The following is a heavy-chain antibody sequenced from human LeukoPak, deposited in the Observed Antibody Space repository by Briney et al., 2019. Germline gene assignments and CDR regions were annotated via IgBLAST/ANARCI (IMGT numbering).Heavy chain of an antibody. CDR2: INGSGGDT. CDR1: GFTFGSHA. D-gene: IGHD6-19*01. V-gene: IGHV3-23*01. J-gene: IGHJ4*02. CDR3: AKTTTGYSSGRYPGWPVDY. Sequence: GGSLRLSCAASGFTFGSHAVSWVRQAPGKGLEWVSAINGSGGDTYYADSVKGRFTISRDNSKNIVHLQMNSLSTEDTALYYCAKTTTGYSSGRYPGWPVDYWGRGTLVTVSS.